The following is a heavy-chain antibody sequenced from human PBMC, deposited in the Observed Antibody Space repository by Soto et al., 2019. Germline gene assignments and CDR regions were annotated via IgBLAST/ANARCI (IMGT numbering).Heavy chain of an antibody. Sequence: GGSLRLSCAASGFTFSSYSMNWVRQAPGKGLEWVSYVSSSSTIYYADSVKGRFTISRDNAKNSLYLQMNSLRDEDTAVYYCARDLYCSGGSCYPSDWFDPWGQGTLVTVSS. CDR1: GFTFSSYS. V-gene: IGHV3-48*02. J-gene: IGHJ5*02. D-gene: IGHD2-15*01. CDR3: ARDLYCSGGSCYPSDWFDP. CDR2: VSSSSTI.